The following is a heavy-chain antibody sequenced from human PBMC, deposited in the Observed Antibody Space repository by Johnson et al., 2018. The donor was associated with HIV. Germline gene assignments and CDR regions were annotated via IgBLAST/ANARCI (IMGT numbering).Heavy chain of an antibody. CDR1: RFTFSSYA. D-gene: IGHD3-22*01. J-gene: IGHJ3*02. CDR3: ARTPRPYYYDSSDGAFDI. V-gene: IGHV3-30-3*01. CDR2: IWYDGSYK. Sequence: QVQLVESGGGVVQPGRSLRLSCAASRFTFSSYAMHWVRQAPGKGLEWVAVIWYDGSYKYYADSVKGRFTISRDNSKNTLSLHMNSLRAEDTAVFYCARTPRPYYYDSSDGAFDIWGQGTMVTVSS.